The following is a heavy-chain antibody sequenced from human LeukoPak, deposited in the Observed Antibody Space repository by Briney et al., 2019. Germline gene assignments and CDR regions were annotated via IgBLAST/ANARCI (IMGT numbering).Heavy chain of an antibody. CDR1: GYTFTGYH. J-gene: IGHJ4*02. V-gene: IGHV1-2*02. D-gene: IGHD2-2*02. Sequence: ASVKVSCKASGYTFTGYHMHWVRQAPGQGLEWMGWINPNSGGTNYAQKFQGRVTMTRDTSISTAYMELSRLRSDDTAVYYCARVSSGWGYCSSTSCYRDFDYWGQGTLVTVSS. CDR3: ARVSSGWGYCSSTSCYRDFDY. CDR2: INPNSGGT.